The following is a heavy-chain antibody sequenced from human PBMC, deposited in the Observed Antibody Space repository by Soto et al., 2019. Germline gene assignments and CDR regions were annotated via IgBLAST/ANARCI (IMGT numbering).Heavy chain of an antibody. CDR3: ARSYSSGWSIGY. V-gene: IGHV3-30-3*01. J-gene: IGHJ4*02. CDR1: GFTFSSYA. D-gene: IGHD6-19*01. CDR2: ISYDGSNK. Sequence: AESLRLSCAASGFTFSSYAMHWVRQAPGKGLEWVAVISYDGSNKYYADSVKGRFTISRDNSKNTLYLQMNSLRAEDTAVYYCARSYSSGWSIGYWGQGTLVTVSS.